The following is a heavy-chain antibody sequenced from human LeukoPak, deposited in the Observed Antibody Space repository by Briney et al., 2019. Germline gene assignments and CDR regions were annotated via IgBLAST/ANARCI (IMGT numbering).Heavy chain of an antibody. CDR2: ISGSGGST. J-gene: IGHJ4*02. D-gene: IGHD3-9*01. CDR1: GFTFSSYA. V-gene: IGHV3-23*01. Sequence: GGSLRLSCAASGFTFSSYAMSWVRQAPGKGLEWVSAISGSGGSTYYADSVKGRFTISRDNSKNTLYLQMNGLRAEDTAVYYCAKDHYDILTGYFDYWGQGTLVTVSS. CDR3: AKDHYDILTGYFDY.